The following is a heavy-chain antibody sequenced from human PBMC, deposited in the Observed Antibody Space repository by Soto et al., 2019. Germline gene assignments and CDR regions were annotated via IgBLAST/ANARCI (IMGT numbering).Heavy chain of an antibody. J-gene: IGHJ5*02. V-gene: IGHV3-64D*06. CDR3: VRHSGIYS. CDR2: INEDGGST. Sequence: HPGGSLRLSCSASGFTFSSFGMYWVRQAPGKGLQHVSTINEDGGSTSYADSVKGRFTISRDNSKNMLFLQMSSLRIEDTAVYYCVRHSGIYSWGQGTLVTVSS. CDR1: GFTFSSFG. D-gene: IGHD5-12*01.